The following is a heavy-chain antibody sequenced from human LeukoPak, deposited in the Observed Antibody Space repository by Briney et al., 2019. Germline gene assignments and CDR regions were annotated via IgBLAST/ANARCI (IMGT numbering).Heavy chain of an antibody. V-gene: IGHV4-59*08. CDR3: VRMLYANTVDHHFEY. CDR1: GGSISSYY. J-gene: IGHJ4*02. D-gene: IGHD2-8*01. CDR2: IHYSGST. Sequence: SETLSLTCTVSGGSISSYYWSWIRQPPGKGLEWIGYIHYSGSTNYNPSLKSRVTISVDTSKNQFSLKLSSVTAADTAVYYCVRMLYANTVDHHFEYWGQGTLVTVSS.